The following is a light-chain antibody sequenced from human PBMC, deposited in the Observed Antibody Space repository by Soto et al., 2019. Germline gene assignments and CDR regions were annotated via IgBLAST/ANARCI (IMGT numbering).Light chain of an antibody. CDR1: QSVSSK. V-gene: IGKV3-15*01. Sequence: EIVLTQSPGTLSVSPGERATLSCRASQSVSSKLAWFQQKPGQAPRLLIYFASTRATDIPARFSGSGSGTEFTLTISSLQSEDFAVYYCQQYNNWPHTFGQGTRLEIK. J-gene: IGKJ5*01. CDR3: QQYNNWPHT. CDR2: FAS.